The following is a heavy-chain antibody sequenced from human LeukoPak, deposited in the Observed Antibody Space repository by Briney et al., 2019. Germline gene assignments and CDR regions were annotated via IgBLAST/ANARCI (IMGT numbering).Heavy chain of an antibody. CDR2: IRSDGSIK. V-gene: IGHV3-30*02. Sequence: GGSLRLSCAASGFTFSSYGMHWVRQAPGKGLEWVAFIRSDGSIKYYADSVKGRFTISRDNSKNTLHLQMNSLKPEDTAVYYCAKQMAVDYFDYWGQGTLVTVSS. CDR1: GFTFSSYG. J-gene: IGHJ4*02. CDR3: AKQMAVDYFDY. D-gene: IGHD5-24*01.